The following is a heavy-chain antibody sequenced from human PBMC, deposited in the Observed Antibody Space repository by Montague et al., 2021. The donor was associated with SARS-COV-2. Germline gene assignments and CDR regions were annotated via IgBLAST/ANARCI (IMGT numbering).Heavy chain of an antibody. Sequence: SFSASGFPFSAFWMPWVRQAPGKGLEWVANIKQDGSQTYYLESVKGRFTISRDNAQNSLHLQMNSLRLEDTAVYYCATELPGYYDDSGYYSSFDHWGQGTLVSVSS. CDR3: ATELPGYYDDSGYYSSFDH. J-gene: IGHJ4*02. CDR2: IKQDGSQT. V-gene: IGHV3-7*05. D-gene: IGHD3-22*01. CDR1: GFPFSAFW.